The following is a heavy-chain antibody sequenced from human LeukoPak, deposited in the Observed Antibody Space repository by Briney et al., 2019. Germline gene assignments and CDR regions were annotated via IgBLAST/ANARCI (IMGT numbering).Heavy chain of an antibody. J-gene: IGHJ4*02. D-gene: IGHD6-19*01. CDR1: GGSISSYY. CDR2: IYYSGST. CDR3: ARVGSSGWYFGGFEY. Sequence: SETLSLTCTVSGGSISSYYWSWIRQPPGKGLEWIGYIYYSGSTNYNPSLKSRVTISVDTSKNQFSLKLSSVTAADTAVYYSARVGSSGWYFGGFEYWGQGTLVTVSS. V-gene: IGHV4-59*01.